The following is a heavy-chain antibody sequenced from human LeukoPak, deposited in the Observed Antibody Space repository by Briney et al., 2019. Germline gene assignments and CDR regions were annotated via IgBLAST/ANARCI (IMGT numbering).Heavy chain of an antibody. Sequence: GASVKVSCKASGYTFTSYDINWVRQATGQGLEWMGWMNPNSGNTGYAQKFQGRVTMTRNTSISTAYMELSSLRSEDTAVYYCAREPKSRVGAFDIWGQGTMVTVSS. D-gene: IGHD1-26*01. CDR2: MNPNSGNT. CDR1: GYTFTSYD. V-gene: IGHV1-8*01. J-gene: IGHJ3*02. CDR3: AREPKSRVGAFDI.